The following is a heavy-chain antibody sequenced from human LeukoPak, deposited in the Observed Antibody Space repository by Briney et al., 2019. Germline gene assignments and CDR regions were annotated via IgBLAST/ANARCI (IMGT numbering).Heavy chain of an antibody. D-gene: IGHD5-18*01. V-gene: IGHV4-30-2*01. CDR3: ARDYGGYSYGQYYFDY. Sequence: SETLSLTCAVSGGSISSGGYSWSWIRQPPGKGLEWIGYIYHSGSTYYNPSLKSRVTISVDRSKNQFSLKLSSVTAADTAVYYCARDYGGYSYGQYYFDYWGQGTLVTVSS. J-gene: IGHJ4*02. CDR2: IYHSGST. CDR1: GGSISSGGYS.